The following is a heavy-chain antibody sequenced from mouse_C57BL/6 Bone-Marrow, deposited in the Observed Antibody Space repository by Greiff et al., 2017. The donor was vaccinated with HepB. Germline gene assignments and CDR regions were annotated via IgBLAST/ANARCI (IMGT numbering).Heavy chain of an antibody. CDR3: ARDYYGRYYYAMDY. D-gene: IGHD1-1*01. J-gene: IGHJ4*01. CDR1: GYTFTSYG. V-gene: IGHV1-81*01. Sequence: QVQLQQSGAELARPGASVKLSCKASGYTFTSYGIRWVKQRTGQGLEWIGEIYPRSGNTYYNEKFKGKATLTADKSSSTAYMELRSLTSEDSAVYFCARDYYGRYYYAMDYWGQGTSVTVSS. CDR2: IYPRSGNT.